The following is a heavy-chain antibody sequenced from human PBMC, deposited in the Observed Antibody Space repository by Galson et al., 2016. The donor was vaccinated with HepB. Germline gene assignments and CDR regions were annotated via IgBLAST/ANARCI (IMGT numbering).Heavy chain of an antibody. Sequence: SETLSLTCTVSGGSIRGSSYYWGWIRQPPGKGLEWIGSIFSSGSTYHSSSLKSRVTISVDTSKNQVSLNLSSVTAADTALYYCARTYSSTWSWLFWGQGTLVTVSS. V-gene: IGHV4-39*01. CDR1: GGSIRGSSYY. D-gene: IGHD6-13*01. J-gene: IGHJ4*02. CDR2: IFSSGST. CDR3: ARTYSSTWSWLF.